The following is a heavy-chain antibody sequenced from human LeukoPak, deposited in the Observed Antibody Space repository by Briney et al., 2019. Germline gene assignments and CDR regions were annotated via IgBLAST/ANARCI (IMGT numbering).Heavy chain of an antibody. D-gene: IGHD3-22*01. V-gene: IGHV3-23*01. CDR1: GFTFRSYA. CDR3: AKFDYYDSSGYYNKVLDAFDI. CDR2: ISGSGGST. J-gene: IGHJ3*02. Sequence: GGSLRLSCGASGFTFRSYAMSWVRQAPGKGLEWVSAISGSGGSTYYADSVKGRFTISRDNSKNRLYLQMNSLRAEDTAVYYCAKFDYYDSSGYYNKVLDAFDIWGQGTMVTVSS.